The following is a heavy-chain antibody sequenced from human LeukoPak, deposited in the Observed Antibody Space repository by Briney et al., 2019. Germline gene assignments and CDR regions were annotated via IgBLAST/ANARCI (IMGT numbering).Heavy chain of an antibody. J-gene: IGHJ4*02. V-gene: IGHV3-21*01. CDR2: ISSSSSYI. CDR3: VRDPYSGWHFDH. CDR1: GFTFSSYS. Sequence: GGSLRLSCAAPGFTFSSYSMNWVRQAPGKGLEWVSSISSSSSYIYYADSVKGRFTISRDNAKNSLYLQMNSLRAEDTAVYYCVRDPYSGWHFDHWGQGTLVTVSS. D-gene: IGHD6-19*01.